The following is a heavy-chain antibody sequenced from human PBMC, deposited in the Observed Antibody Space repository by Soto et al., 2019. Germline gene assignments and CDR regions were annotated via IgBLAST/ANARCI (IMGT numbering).Heavy chain of an antibody. Sequence: LRLSCAASGFTFNTYTMNWVRQAPGKGLEWVSSISSSSSYINYADSMKGRFTISRDNAKNSLYLQMNSLRAEDTALYYCAREVGSNHYFDSWGQGTLVTVSS. CDR2: ISSSSSYI. D-gene: IGHD1-26*01. CDR3: AREVGSNHYFDS. CDR1: GFTFNTYT. J-gene: IGHJ4*02. V-gene: IGHV3-21*01.